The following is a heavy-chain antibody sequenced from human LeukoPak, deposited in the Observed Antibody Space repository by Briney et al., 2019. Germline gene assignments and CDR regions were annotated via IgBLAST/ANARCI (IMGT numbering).Heavy chain of an antibody. CDR1: GFTFSSYG. CDR3: AKVGYCSGGSCYDSDPYYYYMDV. Sequence: GGSLRLSCAASGFTFSSYGMSWVRQAPGKGLEWVSAISGSGGSTYYADSVKGRFTISRDNSKNTLYLQMNSLRAEDTAVYYCAKVGYCSGGSCYDSDPYYYYMDVWGKGTTVTVSS. V-gene: IGHV3-23*01. J-gene: IGHJ6*03. D-gene: IGHD2-15*01. CDR2: ISGSGGST.